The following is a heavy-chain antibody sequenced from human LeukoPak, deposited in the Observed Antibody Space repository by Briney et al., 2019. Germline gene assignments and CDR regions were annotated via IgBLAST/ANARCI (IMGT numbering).Heavy chain of an antibody. J-gene: IGHJ4*02. CDR3: ARDQPVVTPLGY. CDR2: IYSGGST. Sequence: GGSLRLSCAASGFTVSSNYMSWVRQAPGKGLEWVSVIYSGGSTNYADSVKGRFTISRDNSKNTLYLQMNSLRAEDTAVYFCARDQPVVTPLGYWGQGTLVTVSS. V-gene: IGHV3-53*01. D-gene: IGHD4-23*01. CDR1: GFTVSSNY.